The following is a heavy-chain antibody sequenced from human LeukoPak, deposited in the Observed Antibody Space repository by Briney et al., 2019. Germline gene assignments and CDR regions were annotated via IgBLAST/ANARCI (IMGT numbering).Heavy chain of an antibody. CDR3: ARAIKAVAGTVAYYMDV. CDR2: IIPIFGTA. J-gene: IGHJ6*03. Sequence: ASVTVSYKASGGTFSSYAISWVRQAPGQGLEWMGGIIPIFGTANYAQKFQGRVTITADKSTSTAYMELSSLRSEDTAVYYCARAIKAVAGTVAYYMDVWGKGTTVTISS. D-gene: IGHD6-19*01. V-gene: IGHV1-69*06. CDR1: GGTFSSYA.